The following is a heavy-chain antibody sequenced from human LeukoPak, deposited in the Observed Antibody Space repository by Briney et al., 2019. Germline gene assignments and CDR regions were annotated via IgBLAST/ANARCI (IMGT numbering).Heavy chain of an antibody. V-gene: IGHV1-2*06. CDR1: GYTFTGYY. CDR3: ARDREITFGGVIAYYYYYMDV. CDR2: INPNSGGT. J-gene: IGHJ6*03. D-gene: IGHD3-16*02. Sequence: GASVKVSCKASGYTFTGYYMHWVRQAPGQGLEWMGRINPNSGGTNYAQKFKGRVTMTRDTSISTAYMELSRLRSDDTAVYYCARDREITFGGVIAYYYYYMDVWGKGTTVTVSS.